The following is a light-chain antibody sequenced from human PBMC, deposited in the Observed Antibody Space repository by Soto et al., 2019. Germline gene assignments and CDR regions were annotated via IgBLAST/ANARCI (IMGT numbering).Light chain of an antibody. CDR3: QQYNSYWT. Sequence: DIQMTQSPSTLSASVGDRVTITCRASQSISSWLAWYQQKPGKAPKLLIYKASSLESGVPSRFSGSGSGTEFPLISSSLQADDFATYYCQQYNSYWTFGHGTKVEIK. V-gene: IGKV1-5*03. CDR1: QSISSW. CDR2: KAS. J-gene: IGKJ1*01.